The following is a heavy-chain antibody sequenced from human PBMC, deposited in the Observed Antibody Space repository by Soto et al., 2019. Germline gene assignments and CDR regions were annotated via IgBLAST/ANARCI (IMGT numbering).Heavy chain of an antibody. CDR1: GFNFNSYT. CDR3: ARDCSGGSCPPGMDV. J-gene: IGHJ6*02. V-gene: IGHV3-21*01. D-gene: IGHD2-15*01. CDR2: ISSSGYI. Sequence: GGSLRLSCAASGFNFNSYTINWVRQAPGKRLEWLSSISSSGYIFSTDSVRGRFTISRDNAKNSVYLQINSLRAEDTAVYFCARDCSGGSCPPGMDVWGQGTTLTVS.